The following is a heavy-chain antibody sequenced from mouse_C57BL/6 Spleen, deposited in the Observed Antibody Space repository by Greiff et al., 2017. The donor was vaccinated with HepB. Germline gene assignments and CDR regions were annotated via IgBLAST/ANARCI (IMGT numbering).Heavy chain of an antibody. CDR1: GYAFSSSW. CDR2: IYPGDGDT. V-gene: IGHV1-82*01. J-gene: IGHJ4*01. Sequence: QVQLQQSGPELVKPGASVKISCKASGYAFSSSWMNWVKQRPGKGLEWIGRIYPGDGDTNYNGKFKGKATLTADKSSSTAYMQLSSLTSEDSAVYCCARGPTGTGYAMDYWGQGTSVTVSS. CDR3: ARGPTGTGYAMDY. D-gene: IGHD4-1*02.